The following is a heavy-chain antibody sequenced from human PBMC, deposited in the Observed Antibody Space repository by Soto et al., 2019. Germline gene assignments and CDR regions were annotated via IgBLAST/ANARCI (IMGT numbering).Heavy chain of an antibody. J-gene: IGHJ5*02. CDR2: IIPIFGTA. CDR1: GGTFSSYA. V-gene: IGHV1-69*06. Sequence: GASVKVSCKASGGTFSSYAISWVRQAPGQGLEWMGGIIPIFGTANYAQKFQGRVTITADKSTSTAYMELSSLRSEGTAVYYCARDHSMVRGPKFDPWRQGTLVTVSS. CDR3: ARDHSMVRGPKFDP. D-gene: IGHD3-10*01.